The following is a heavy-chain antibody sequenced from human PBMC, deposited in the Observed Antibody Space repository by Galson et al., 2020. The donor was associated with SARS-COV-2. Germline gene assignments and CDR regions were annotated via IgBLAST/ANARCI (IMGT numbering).Heavy chain of an antibody. CDR3: ARVDLWSGSGGDAVDI. Sequence: GESLKISSVGSVHSLSTYDMNWVRQAPGKRPERMSFIGPSGSTRYYAGPVRGRFTISRDNAKNSLYLQMNSLRAEDTAVYYCARVDLWSGSGGDAVDIWGQGTMVTVSS. CDR2: IGPSGSTR. CDR1: VHSLSTYD. V-gene: IGHV3-48*03. D-gene: IGHD3-3*01. J-gene: IGHJ3*02.